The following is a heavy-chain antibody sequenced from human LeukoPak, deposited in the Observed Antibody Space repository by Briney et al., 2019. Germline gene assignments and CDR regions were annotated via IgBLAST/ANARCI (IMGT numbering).Heavy chain of an antibody. CDR3: ANFVGYCSGGSCYPN. V-gene: IGHV3-23*01. Sequence: GSLRLSCAASGFTFSSYAMSWVHQAPGKGLEWVSAISGSGGSTYYADSVKGRFTISRDNSKNTLYLQMNSLRAEDTAVYYCANFVGYCSGGSCYPNWGQGTLVTVSS. CDR2: ISGSGGST. D-gene: IGHD2-15*01. J-gene: IGHJ4*02. CDR1: GFTFSSYA.